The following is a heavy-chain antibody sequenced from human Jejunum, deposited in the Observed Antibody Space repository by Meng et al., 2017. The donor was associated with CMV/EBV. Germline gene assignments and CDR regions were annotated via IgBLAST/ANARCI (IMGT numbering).Heavy chain of an antibody. D-gene: IGHD1-26*01. Sequence: QVRLQGSGPGPVKPSETLSLTCTVPGGSINGYYCSWIRQPAGKGLEWIGRIYTSGNTNYNPSLKSRVTMSVDTSKNQFSLKLSSVTAADTAVYYCTRDNLSGSYYFDYWGQGTLVTVSS. CDR1: GGSINGYY. V-gene: IGHV4-4*07. CDR3: TRDNLSGSYYFDY. CDR2: IYTSGNT. J-gene: IGHJ4*02.